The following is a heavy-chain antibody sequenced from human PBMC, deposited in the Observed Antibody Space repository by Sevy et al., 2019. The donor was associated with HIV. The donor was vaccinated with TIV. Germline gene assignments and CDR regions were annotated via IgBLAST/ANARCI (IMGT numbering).Heavy chain of an antibody. CDR2: IDTNTGNP. D-gene: IGHD6-13*01. V-gene: IGHV7-4-1*02. Sequence: ASVKVSCKASGYSFTTYVLNWVRQAPGQGLEWMGWIDTNTGNPTYPQAFTGRFVFSLDTSVSTAYLQISSLKVEDTAVYYCARAPPATSFLVPRGFQHWGQCTLVTGSS. CDR1: GYSFTTYV. J-gene: IGHJ1*01. CDR3: ARAPPATSFLVPRGFQH.